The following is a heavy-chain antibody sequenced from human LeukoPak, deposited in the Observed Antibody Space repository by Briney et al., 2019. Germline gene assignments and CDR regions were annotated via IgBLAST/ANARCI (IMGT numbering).Heavy chain of an antibody. J-gene: IGHJ5*02. V-gene: IGHV4-39*02. CDR2: IYYSGSV. CDR1: GGAINSRNYY. CDR3: AKGGPEASAGLSWFDP. Sequence: SETLSLTCTVVGGAINSRNYYWGWIRQSPGKGLEWIGSIYYSGSVNNNPSLQSRVTISVDTSRNQFSLKLTSVTAADTAVYYCAKGGPEASAGLSWFDPWGQGTLVTVSS. D-gene: IGHD1-14*01.